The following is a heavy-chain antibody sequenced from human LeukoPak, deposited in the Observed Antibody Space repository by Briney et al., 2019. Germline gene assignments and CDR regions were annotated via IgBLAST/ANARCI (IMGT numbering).Heavy chain of an antibody. CDR3: ARPYCSSTSCYSEPGFDY. J-gene: IGHJ4*02. CDR1: GYTFTSYG. CDR2: INPSGGST. Sequence: ASVKVSCKASGYTFTSYGISWVRQAPGQGLEWMGIINPSGGSTSYAQKFQGRVTMTRDTSTSTVYMELSSLRSEDTAVYYCARPYCSSTSCYSEPGFDYWGQGTLVTVSS. V-gene: IGHV1-46*01. D-gene: IGHD2-2*01.